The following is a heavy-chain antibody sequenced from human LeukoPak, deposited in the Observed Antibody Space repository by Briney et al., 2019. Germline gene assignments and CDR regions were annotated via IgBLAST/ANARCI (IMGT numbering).Heavy chain of an antibody. CDR2: IKQDGSEK. CDR3: ARMRGRYCSSNGCYVEY. J-gene: IGHJ4*02. Sequence: GGSLRLSCAASGFTFSNYWMSWVRQAPGKGLECVANIKQDGSEKYYVDSVKGRITISRDNAKNSLYLQMNSLRAEDSAVYYCARMRGRYCSSNGCYVEYWGQGALVTVSS. CDR1: GFTFSNYW. V-gene: IGHV3-7*01. D-gene: IGHD2-2*01.